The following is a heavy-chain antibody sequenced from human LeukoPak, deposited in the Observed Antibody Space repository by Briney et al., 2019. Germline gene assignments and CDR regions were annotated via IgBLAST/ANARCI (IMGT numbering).Heavy chain of an antibody. D-gene: IGHD5-18*01. V-gene: IGHV3-15*01. CDR2: IKSKTDGGTA. CDR3: TTDLNSWIQLWSFSDY. Sequence: PGGSLRLSCAASGFTFSYAWMNWVRQAPGKGLEWVGRIKSKTDGGTADYAAPVKGRFTISRDDSKNTLYLQMSSLETEDTAVYYCTTDLNSWIQLWSFSDYWGQGTLVTVSS. CDR1: GFTFSYAW. J-gene: IGHJ4*02.